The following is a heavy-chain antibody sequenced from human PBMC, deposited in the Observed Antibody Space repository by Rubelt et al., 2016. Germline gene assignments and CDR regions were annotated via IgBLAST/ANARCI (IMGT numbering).Heavy chain of an antibody. D-gene: IGHD3-9*01. Sequence: QVQLQESGPGLVKPSETLSLTCSVSGGSITSSNYYWGWIRQPPGKGLEWIGNIYSSGSTHYNPSLESRVTISVDVSKNQFSLNRTSVTAADTALYYCARTEIVTGFYGLGVFDIWGQGTMVTVSS. J-gene: IGHJ3*02. CDR2: IYSSGST. CDR1: GGSITSSNYY. V-gene: IGHV4-61*05. CDR3: ARTEIVTGFYGLGVFDI.